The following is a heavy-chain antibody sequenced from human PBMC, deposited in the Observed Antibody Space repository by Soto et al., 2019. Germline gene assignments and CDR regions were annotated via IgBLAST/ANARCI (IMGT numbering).Heavy chain of an antibody. J-gene: IGHJ2*01. Sequence: QVQLQESGPGLVKPSETLSLTCTVSGGSISSYYWSWIRQPPGKGLEWIGYIYYSGSTNYNPSLKSRVTLSVDTSKNQFSLKLSSVTAADTAVYYCARGDWYFDLWGRGTLVTVSS. CDR2: IYYSGST. CDR3: ARGDWYFDL. V-gene: IGHV4-59*08. CDR1: GGSISSYY.